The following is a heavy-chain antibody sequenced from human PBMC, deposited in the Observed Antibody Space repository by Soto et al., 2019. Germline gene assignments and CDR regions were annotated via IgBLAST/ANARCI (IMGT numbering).Heavy chain of an antibody. CDR2: ISYDGSNK. Sequence: HPGGSLRLSCAASGFTFSSYAMHWVRQAPGKGLEWGAVISYDGSNKYYADSVKGRFTISRDNSKNTVSLEMTSLRAEDRAVYYCAKGGRQWLVTSDFNYWGQGALVTVSS. V-gene: IGHV3-30-3*01. J-gene: IGHJ4*02. CDR3: AKGGRQWLVTSDFNY. D-gene: IGHD6-19*01. CDR1: GFTFSSYA.